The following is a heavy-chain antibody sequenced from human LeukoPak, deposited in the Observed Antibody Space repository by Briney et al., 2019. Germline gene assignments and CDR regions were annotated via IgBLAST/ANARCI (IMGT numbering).Heavy chain of an antibody. Sequence: PGRSLRLSCAASGFTFDNYAMHWVRQAPGKCLEWVSGISWNSGSIGYADSVKGRFTISRDNAKNSLYLQMNSLRAEDMALYYCAKGGYSISSRFDYWRQGTLVTVSS. CDR2: ISWNSGSI. V-gene: IGHV3-9*03. CDR1: GFTFDNYA. D-gene: IGHD6-6*01. CDR3: AKGGYSISSRFDY. J-gene: IGHJ4*02.